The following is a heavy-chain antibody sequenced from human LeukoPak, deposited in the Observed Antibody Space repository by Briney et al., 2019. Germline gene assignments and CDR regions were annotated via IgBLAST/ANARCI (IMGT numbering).Heavy chain of an antibody. CDR1: GGSISSYY. V-gene: IGHV4-38-2*02. CDR3: ARQGVDFWSGYAATYHFDY. D-gene: IGHD3-3*01. J-gene: IGHJ4*02. Sequence: SETLSLTCTVSGGSISSYYWGWIRQPPGKGLEWIGSIYHSGSTYYNPSLKSRVTISVDTSKNQFSLNLSSVTAVDTAVYYCARQGVDFWSGYAATYHFDYWGQGTLVTVSS. CDR2: IYHSGST.